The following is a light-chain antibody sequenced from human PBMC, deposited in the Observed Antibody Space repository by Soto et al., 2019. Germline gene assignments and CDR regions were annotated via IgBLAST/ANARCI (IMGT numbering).Light chain of an antibody. CDR3: QHYGTSPRT. CDR1: QSVSSNS. J-gene: IGKJ1*01. Sequence: ETVLTQSPGTLSLSPGERATLSCRASQSVSSNSLAWFQQKPGQAPRLLIFGASSRATGIPDRFSGSGSGTDFTLTISRLEPEDFAVYYCQHYGTSPRTFGQGTKVEIK. CDR2: GAS. V-gene: IGKV3-20*01.